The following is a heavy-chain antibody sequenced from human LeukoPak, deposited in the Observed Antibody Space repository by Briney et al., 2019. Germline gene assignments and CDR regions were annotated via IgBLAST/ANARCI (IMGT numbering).Heavy chain of an antibody. CDR2: IYPSDSDT. Sequence: GESLKISCKASGYSFTSYWIGWVRQMPGKGLEWMGIIYPSDSDTKYSPSFEGQVTMSVDKAISTAYSQWSSLKGSDTAMYYCARRTGRSGYGIWGQGTMVTVSS. CDR1: GYSFTSYW. J-gene: IGHJ3*02. D-gene: IGHD3-3*01. V-gene: IGHV5-51*01. CDR3: ARRTGRSGYGI.